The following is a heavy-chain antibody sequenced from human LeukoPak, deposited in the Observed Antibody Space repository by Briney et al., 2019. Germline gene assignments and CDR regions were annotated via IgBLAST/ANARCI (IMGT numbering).Heavy chain of an antibody. CDR3: AKIGGSYYYGSGRQFDY. CDR1: GFTFSSYA. D-gene: IGHD3-10*01. Sequence: GGSLRLSCAASGFTFSSYAMSWVRQAPGKGLEWVSAISGSGGSTYYADSVKGRFTISRDNSKNTLYLQMNSLRAEDTAVYYCAKIGGSYYYGSGRQFDYWGQGTLVTVSS. J-gene: IGHJ4*02. V-gene: IGHV3-23*01. CDR2: ISGSGGST.